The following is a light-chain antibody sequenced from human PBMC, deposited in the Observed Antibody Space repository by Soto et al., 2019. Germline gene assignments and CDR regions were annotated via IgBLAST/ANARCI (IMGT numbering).Light chain of an antibody. J-gene: IGKJ5*01. CDR1: QTIGNF. Sequence: QVPRSPSSLSASLGDRVTITCRASQTIGNFLNWYQQKPGRAPKLLVYAASSLQSGVPSRFTGSGSWTHFTLTISGLQPADFATYYFQQSYNTPNAFGQGTRLEIK. CDR3: QQSYNTPNA. CDR2: AAS. V-gene: IGKV1-39*01.